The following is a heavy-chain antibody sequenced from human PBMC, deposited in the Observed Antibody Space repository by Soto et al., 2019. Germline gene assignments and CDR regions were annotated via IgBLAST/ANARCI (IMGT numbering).Heavy chain of an antibody. CDR3: ARRVRTDRALNADNRFDP. V-gene: IGHV4-61*08. Sequence: SETLSLTCTVSGGSISSGGYYWSWIRQPPGKGLEWIGCIYYSGSTKEKHSLKSRVTISVDTSKNQISLKLSSMTATDQPGNKFARRVRTDRALNADNRFDPWSQGTLVTVSS. CDR2: IYYSGST. CDR1: GGSISSGGYY. J-gene: IGHJ5*01.